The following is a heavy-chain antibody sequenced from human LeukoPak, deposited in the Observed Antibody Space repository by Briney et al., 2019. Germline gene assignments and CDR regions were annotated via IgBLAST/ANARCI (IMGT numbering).Heavy chain of an antibody. CDR1: GYTLTELS. D-gene: IGHD3-22*01. CDR3: ATGYDSSGPIDY. CDR2: FDPEDGET. J-gene: IGHJ4*02. V-gene: IGHV1-24*01. Sequence: ASVTVSCKVSGYTLTELSMHWVRQAPGKGLEWMGGFDPEDGETIYAQKFQGRVTMTEDTSTDTAYMELRSLRSEDTAVYYCATGYDSSGPIDYWGQGTLVTVSS.